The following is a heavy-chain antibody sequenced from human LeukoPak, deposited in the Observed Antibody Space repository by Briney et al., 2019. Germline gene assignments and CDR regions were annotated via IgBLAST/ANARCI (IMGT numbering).Heavy chain of an antibody. J-gene: IGHJ4*02. CDR3: AISYGSTGFDY. CDR1: GFTFSSYG. V-gene: IGHV3-21*01. CDR2: ISSSSSYI. D-gene: IGHD3-10*01. Sequence: GGSLRLSCAASGFTFSSYGMNWVRQAPGKGLEWVSSISSSSSYIYYADSVKGRFTISRDNAKNSLYLQMNSLRAEDTAVYYCAISYGSTGFDYCRQGTLVTVSS.